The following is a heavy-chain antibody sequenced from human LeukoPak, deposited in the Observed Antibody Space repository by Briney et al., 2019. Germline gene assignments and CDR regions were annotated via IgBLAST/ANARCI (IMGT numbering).Heavy chain of an antibody. Sequence: SETLSLTCGVYGGSFSGYYWSWIRQPPGKGLEWIGEFNPRGSTNYNPSLKSRVTLSADTSKSQFSLTLNSVTAADTAVYYCARRRLGYYFDYWGQGTLVTVS. CDR2: FNPRGST. CDR3: ARRRLGYYFDY. CDR1: GGSFSGYY. V-gene: IGHV4-34*01. J-gene: IGHJ4*02. D-gene: IGHD5-24*01.